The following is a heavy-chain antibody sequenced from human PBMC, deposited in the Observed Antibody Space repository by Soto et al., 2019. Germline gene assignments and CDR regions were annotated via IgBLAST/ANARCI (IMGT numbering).Heavy chain of an antibody. V-gene: IGHV1-3*01. CDR1: GYTFNSYT. D-gene: IGHD3-9*01. Sequence: ASLKVSGTDYGYTFNSYTMHWVGQAPGQRLEWMGWINAGNGNTKYSQKFQGRVTITRDTSASTAYMELSSLRSEDTAVYYCASKDSYDILTGYYTHLDVWRQGTTVTGSS. CDR2: INAGNGNT. J-gene: IGHJ6*02. CDR3: ASKDSYDILTGYYTHLDV.